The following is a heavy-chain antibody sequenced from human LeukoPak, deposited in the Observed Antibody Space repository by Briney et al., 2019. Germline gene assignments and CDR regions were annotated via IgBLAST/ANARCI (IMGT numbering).Heavy chain of an antibody. CDR1: GCTLTELS. D-gene: IGHD2-2*01. CDR3: ARSPPDIVVVPAAIPLDP. CDR2: FDPEDGET. V-gene: IGHV1-24*01. Sequence: GASVKVSCKVSGCTLTELSMHWVRQAPGKGLEWMGGFDPEDGETIYARKFQGRVTMTRDTSISTAYMELSRLRSDDTAVYYCARSPPDIVVVPAAIPLDPWGQGTLVTVSS. J-gene: IGHJ5*02.